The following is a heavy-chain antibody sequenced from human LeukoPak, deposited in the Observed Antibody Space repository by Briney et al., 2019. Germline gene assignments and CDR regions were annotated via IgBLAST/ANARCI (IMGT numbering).Heavy chain of an antibody. CDR2: IYTSGST. V-gene: IGHV4-4*07. J-gene: IGHJ4*02. CDR3: ARVNGGNSYYYFDY. CDR1: GGSISSYY. D-gene: IGHD4-23*01. Sequence: KPSGTLSLTCTVSGGSISSYYWSWIRQPARKGLEWIGRIYTSGSTNYNPSLKSRVTMSVDTSKNQFSLKLSSVTAADTAVYYCARVNGGNSYYYFDYWGQGTLVTVSS.